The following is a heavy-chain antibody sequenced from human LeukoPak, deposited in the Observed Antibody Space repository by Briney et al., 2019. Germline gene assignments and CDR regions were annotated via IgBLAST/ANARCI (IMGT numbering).Heavy chain of an antibody. J-gene: IGHJ6*02. CDR3: AKDLYDSSGYYYYYGMDV. D-gene: IGHD3-22*01. CDR1: GFTFSSYA. V-gene: IGHV3-23*01. CDR2: ISGSGGST. Sequence: GGSLRLSCAASGFTFSSYAMSWVRQAPGKGLEWVSAISGSGGSTYYADSVKGRLTISRDNSKNTLYLQMNSLRAEDTAVYYCAKDLYDSSGYYYYYGMDVWGQGTTVTVSS.